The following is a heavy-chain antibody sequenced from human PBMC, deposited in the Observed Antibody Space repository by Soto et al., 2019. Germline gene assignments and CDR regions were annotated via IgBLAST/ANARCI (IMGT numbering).Heavy chain of an antibody. V-gene: IGHV3-30*03. J-gene: IGHJ4*02. CDR1: GFTFSSYG. CDR2: ISYDGSNK. CDR3: GIAAAGDY. Sequence: VQLVESGGGVVQPGRSLRLSCAASGFTFSSYGMHWVRQAPGKGLEWVAVISYDGSNKYYADSVKGRFTISRDNSKNTLYLQMNSLRAEDTAVYYCGIAAAGDYWGQGTLVTVSS. D-gene: IGHD6-13*01.